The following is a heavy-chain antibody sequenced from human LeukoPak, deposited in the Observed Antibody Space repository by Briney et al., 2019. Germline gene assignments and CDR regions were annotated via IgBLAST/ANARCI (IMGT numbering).Heavy chain of an antibody. J-gene: IGHJ4*02. CDR2: ICYSGGSK. Sequence: PGGSLRLSCAASGFTLNSYAKSWVRQPPGKGLEWVSDICYSGGSKYYAHSVRGRFIISRDNSKNTLYLQMNSLRAEDTAVYHCAKGPSRARAKFVVVMLDYWGQGTLVTVSA. D-gene: IGHD2-15*01. CDR3: AKGPSRARAKFVVVMLDY. CDR1: GFTLNSYA. V-gene: IGHV3-23*01.